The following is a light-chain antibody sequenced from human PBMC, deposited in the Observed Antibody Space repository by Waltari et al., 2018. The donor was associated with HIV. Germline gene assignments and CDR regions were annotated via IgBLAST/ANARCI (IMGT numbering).Light chain of an antibody. Sequence: QSALTQPPSASGSPGQSVTIPCTGKASDVGAYNYVSWYQQHPGKPPKLMIYEVFKRPSGVPGLFSSAKSGNTASLTVSGLQAEDEANYYCASYAGRNTLVFGGGTKLTVL. J-gene: IGLJ2*01. CDR3: ASYAGRNTLV. V-gene: IGLV2-8*01. CDR1: ASDVGAYNY. CDR2: EVF.